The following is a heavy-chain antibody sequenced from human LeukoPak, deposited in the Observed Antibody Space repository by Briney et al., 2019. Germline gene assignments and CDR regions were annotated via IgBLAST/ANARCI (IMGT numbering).Heavy chain of an antibody. CDR3: AKDRIMSWFGELREPNRFDP. J-gene: IGHJ5*02. CDR1: GSTFSSYG. D-gene: IGHD3-10*01. V-gene: IGHV3-30*18. Sequence: GGSLRLSCAASGSTFSSYGMHWVRQAPGKGLEWVAVISYDGSNKYYADSVKGRFTISRDNSKNTLYLQMNSLRAEDTAVYYCAKDRIMSWFGELREPNRFDPWGQGTLVTVSS. CDR2: ISYDGSNK.